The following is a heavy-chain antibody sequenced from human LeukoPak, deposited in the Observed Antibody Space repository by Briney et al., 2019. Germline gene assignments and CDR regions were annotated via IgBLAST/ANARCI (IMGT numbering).Heavy chain of an antibody. V-gene: IGHV3-30*03. CDR2: ISYDGSDK. J-gene: IGHJ4*02. CDR1: GFTFSSYG. Sequence: GGSLRLSCAASGFTFSSYGMHWVRQAPGKGLEWVAVISYDGSDKYYADSVKGRFTISRDNSKNSLYLQMNSLRAEDTAVYYCARAVATAGIDYWGQGTLVTVSS. D-gene: IGHD5-12*01. CDR3: ARAVATAGIDY.